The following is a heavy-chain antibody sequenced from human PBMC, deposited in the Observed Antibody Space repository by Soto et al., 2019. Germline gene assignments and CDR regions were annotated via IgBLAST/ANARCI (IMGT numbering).Heavy chain of an antibody. Sequence: VQLVESGGGVVQPGRSLRLSCAASGFTFSSYGMHWVRQAPGKGLEWVAVISSDGSNKYYADSVKGRFTISRDNYKNTLNLQTNSLRAEDTAVYYCAKDGWNYKYYMDVWGKGATVTVSS. D-gene: IGHD6-19*01. J-gene: IGHJ6*03. CDR3: AKDGWNYKYYMDV. CDR2: ISSDGSNK. CDR1: GFTFSSYG. V-gene: IGHV3-30*18.